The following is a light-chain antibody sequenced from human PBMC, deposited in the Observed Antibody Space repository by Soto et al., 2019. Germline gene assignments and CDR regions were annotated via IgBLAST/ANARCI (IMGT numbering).Light chain of an antibody. CDR2: EVS. Sequence: QSVLTQPPPASGSPGQSVTISCTGTSIDVGGYNYVSWYQQHPGKAPKLMIYEVSKRPSGVPDRFSGSKSGNTASLTVSGLQAEDEADYYCSSYAGSNGVFGTGTKVTVL. V-gene: IGLV2-8*01. CDR3: SSYAGSNGV. CDR1: SIDVGGYNY. J-gene: IGLJ1*01.